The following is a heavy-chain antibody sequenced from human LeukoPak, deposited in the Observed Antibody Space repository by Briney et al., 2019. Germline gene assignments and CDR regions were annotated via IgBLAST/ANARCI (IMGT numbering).Heavy chain of an antibody. CDR1: FPLHNYC. CDR3: ARDNYGDYVELFDY. D-gene: IGHD4-17*01. V-gene: IGHV3-48*02. J-gene: IGHJ4*02. Sequence: GAPRPPWSGLCFPLHNYCMNRVRQAPGKGLGWLFYISSSGTTIYYADSVKGRFTISRDSAKNSLYLQMNSLRDEDTAVYYCARDNYGDYVELFDYWGQGTLVTVSS. CDR2: ISSSGTTI.